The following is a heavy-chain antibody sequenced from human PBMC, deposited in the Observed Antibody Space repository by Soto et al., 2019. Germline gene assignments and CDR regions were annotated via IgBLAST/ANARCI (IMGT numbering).Heavy chain of an antibody. J-gene: IGHJ4*02. CDR1: GGTFSSYA. CDR3: ARDLRTKRGYSGYGSFDY. V-gene: IGHV1-69*13. D-gene: IGHD5-12*01. CDR2: IIPIFGTA. Sequence: GASVKVCCKASGGTFSSYAISWVRQAPGQGLEWMGGIIPIFGTANYAQKFQGRVTITADESTSTAYMELSSLRSEDTAVYYCARDLRTKRGYSGYGSFDYWGQGTLVTVSS.